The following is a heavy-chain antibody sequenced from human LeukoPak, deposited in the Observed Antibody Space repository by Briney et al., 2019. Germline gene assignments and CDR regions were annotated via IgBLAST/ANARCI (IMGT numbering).Heavy chain of an antibody. J-gene: IGHJ1*01. D-gene: IGHD3-16*01. CDR1: GYSFNDKY. CDR3: ARSQFLTTNSGAWGFQP. Sequence: ASVKVSCKASGYSFNDKYLHWVRQAPGQGLEWMGSINPNSGGTNYAQKFQGRVTMTRDTSISTAYMELSRLRPDDTAIYYCARSQFLTTNSGAWGFQPWGQGTLVTVSS. CDR2: INPNSGGT. V-gene: IGHV1-2*02.